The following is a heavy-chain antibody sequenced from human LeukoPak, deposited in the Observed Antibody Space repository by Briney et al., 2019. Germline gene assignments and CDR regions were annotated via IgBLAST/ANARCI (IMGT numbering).Heavy chain of an antibody. Sequence: PSETLSLTCTVSGGSISSYYWSWIRQPPGKGLEWIGYIYYSGSTNYNPSLKSRVTISVDTSKNQFSLKLSSVTAADTAVYYCAREDSGSGSYSWGQGTLVTVSS. CDR2: IYYSGST. J-gene: IGHJ4*02. CDR1: GGSISSYY. D-gene: IGHD3-10*01. CDR3: AREDSGSGSYS. V-gene: IGHV4-59*12.